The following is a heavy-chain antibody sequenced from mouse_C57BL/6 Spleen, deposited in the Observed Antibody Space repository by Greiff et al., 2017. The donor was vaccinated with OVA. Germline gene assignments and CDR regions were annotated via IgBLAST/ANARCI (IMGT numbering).Heavy chain of an antibody. J-gene: IGHJ1*03. CDR1: GFTFSDYY. D-gene: IGHD2-3*01. CDR3: ARDYDGYTWYFDV. Sequence: EVKLVESEGGLVQPGSSMKLSCTASGFTFSDYYMAWVRQVPEKGLEWVANINYDGSSTYYLDSLKSRFIISRVNAKNILYLQMSSLKSEDTATYYCARDYDGYTWYFDVWGTGTTVTVSS. CDR2: INYDGSST. V-gene: IGHV5-16*01.